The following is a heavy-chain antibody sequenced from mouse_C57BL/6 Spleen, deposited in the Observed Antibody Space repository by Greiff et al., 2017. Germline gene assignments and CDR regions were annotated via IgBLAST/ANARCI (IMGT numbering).Heavy chain of an antibody. Sequence: VQLQESGAELVRPGTSVKVSCKASGYAFTNYLIEWVKQRPGQGLEWIGVINPGSGGTNYNEKFKGKATLTADKSSSTAYMQLSSLTSEDSAVFFCARFLFDYWGQGTTLTVSS. CDR1: GYAFTNYL. CDR2: INPGSGGT. V-gene: IGHV1-54*01. J-gene: IGHJ2*01. CDR3: ARFLFDY.